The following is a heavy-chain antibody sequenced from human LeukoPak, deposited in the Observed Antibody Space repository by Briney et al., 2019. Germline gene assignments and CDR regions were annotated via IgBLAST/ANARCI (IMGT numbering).Heavy chain of an antibody. CDR1: GDSVSSNSAA. J-gene: IGHJ3*02. Sequence: SQTLSLTCAISGDSVSSNSAAWNWIRQSPSRGLEWLGRTYYRSKWYNDYAVSVKSRITINPDTSKNQFSLQLNSVTPEDTAVYYCARGIVIVPAAMHDAFDIWGQGTMVTVSS. V-gene: IGHV6-1*01. CDR3: ARGIVIVPAAMHDAFDI. CDR2: TYYRSKWYN. D-gene: IGHD2-2*01.